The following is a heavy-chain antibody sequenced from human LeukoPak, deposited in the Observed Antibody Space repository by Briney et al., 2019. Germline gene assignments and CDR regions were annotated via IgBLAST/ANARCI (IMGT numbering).Heavy chain of an antibody. Sequence: ASVKVSCKASGYTFTGYYMHWVRQAPGQGLEWMGRINPNSGGTNYAQKFQGRVTMTRDTSISTAYMELSGLRSDDTAVYYCARDEYYYDSSGYYQDYWGQGTLVTVSS. CDR2: INPNSGGT. CDR1: GYTFTGYY. CDR3: ARDEYYYDSSGYYQDY. D-gene: IGHD3-22*01. J-gene: IGHJ4*02. V-gene: IGHV1-2*06.